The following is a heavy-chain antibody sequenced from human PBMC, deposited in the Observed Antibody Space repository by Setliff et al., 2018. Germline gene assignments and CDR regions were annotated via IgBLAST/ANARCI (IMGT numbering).Heavy chain of an antibody. D-gene: IGHD2-15*01. CDR3: ARGQRYCSGGSCYYYMDV. Sequence: SETLSLTCTVSGGSISSYYWSWIRQPAGKGLEWIGRNYTSGSTNYNPSLKSRVTMSVDTSKNQFSLKLSSVTAADTAVYYCARGQRYCSGGSCYYYMDVWGKGTTVTVSS. V-gene: IGHV4-4*07. CDR1: GGSISSYY. CDR2: NYTSGST. J-gene: IGHJ6*03.